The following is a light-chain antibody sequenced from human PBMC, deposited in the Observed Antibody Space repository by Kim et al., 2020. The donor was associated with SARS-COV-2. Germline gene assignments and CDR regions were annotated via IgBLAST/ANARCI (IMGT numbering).Light chain of an antibody. Sequence: PGERATRSCGAGRSIDTCLAWYQQRPGQAPRLLVYDASNRATGVPDRCSGSGSGTDFTLTISSLEPEDFSTYYCQQRNSWPPAVTFGGGTKVDIK. CDR1: RSIDTC. CDR3: QQRNSWPPAVT. J-gene: IGKJ4*01. CDR2: DAS. V-gene: IGKV3-11*01.